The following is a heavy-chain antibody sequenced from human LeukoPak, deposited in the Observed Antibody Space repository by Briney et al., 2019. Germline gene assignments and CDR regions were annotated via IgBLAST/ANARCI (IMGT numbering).Heavy chain of an antibody. J-gene: IGHJ4*02. CDR1: GGSISSHY. Sequence: PSETLSLTCTVSGGSISSHYWSWIRQPPGKGLEWSGYIYYSGSTNYNPSLKSRVTISVDTSKNQFSLKLSSVTAADTAVYYCARADSSSWYGFDYWGQGTLVTVSS. CDR2: IYYSGST. D-gene: IGHD6-13*01. CDR3: ARADSSSWYGFDY. V-gene: IGHV4-59*11.